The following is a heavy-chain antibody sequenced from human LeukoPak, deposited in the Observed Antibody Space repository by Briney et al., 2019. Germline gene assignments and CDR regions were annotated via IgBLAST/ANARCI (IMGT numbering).Heavy chain of an antibody. CDR3: ARSIRSGSSSWYVSDY. V-gene: IGHV1-69*06. D-gene: IGHD6-13*01. CDR2: IIPIFGTA. Sequence: SVKVSCKASGGTFSSYAISWVRQAPGQGLEWMGGIIPIFGTANYAQKFQGRVTITADKSTSTAYMELSRLRSEDTAVYYCARSIRSGSSSWYVSDYWGQGTLVTVSS. J-gene: IGHJ4*02. CDR1: GGTFSSYA.